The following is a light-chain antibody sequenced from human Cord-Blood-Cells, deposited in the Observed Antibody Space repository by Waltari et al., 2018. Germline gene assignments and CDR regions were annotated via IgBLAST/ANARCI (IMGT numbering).Light chain of an antibody. Sequence: DIVMTQSPASLAVSLGERAPIHCKSSQSVLYSANNKNYLAWYQQKPGQPPKLLIYWASTRESGVPDRFSGSGSGTDFTLTISSLQAEDVAVYYCQQYYSTPYSFGQGTKLEIK. CDR3: QQYYSTPYS. J-gene: IGKJ2*03. CDR1: QSVLYSANNKNY. V-gene: IGKV4-1*01. CDR2: WAS.